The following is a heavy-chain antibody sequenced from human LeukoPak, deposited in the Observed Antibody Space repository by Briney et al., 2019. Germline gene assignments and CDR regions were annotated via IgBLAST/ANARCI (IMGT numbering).Heavy chain of an antibody. D-gene: IGHD6-13*01. CDR1: GGSISSYY. CDR3: ARAAIAAAGTDYYYYMDV. CDR2: IYYSGST. J-gene: IGHJ6*03. V-gene: IGHV4-59*01. Sequence: PSETLSLTCTVPGGSISSYYWSWIRQPPGKGLEWIGYIYYSGSTNYNPSLKSRVTISVDTSKNQFSLKLSSVTAADTAVYYCARAAIAAAGTDYYYYMDVWGKGTTVTVSS.